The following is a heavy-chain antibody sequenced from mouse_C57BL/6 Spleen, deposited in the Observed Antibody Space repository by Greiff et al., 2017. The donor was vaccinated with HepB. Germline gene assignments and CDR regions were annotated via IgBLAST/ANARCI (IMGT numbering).Heavy chain of an antibody. Sequence: QVQLKQPGAELVKPGASVKMSCKASGYTFTSYWITWVKQRPGQGLEWIGDIYPGSGSTNYNEKFKSKATLTVDTSSSTAYMQLSSLTSEDSAVYYCARVDSNYPYAMDDWGQGTSVTVSS. V-gene: IGHV1-55*01. CDR2: IYPGSGST. CDR3: ARVDSNYPYAMDD. J-gene: IGHJ4*01. CDR1: GYTFTSYW. D-gene: IGHD2-5*01.